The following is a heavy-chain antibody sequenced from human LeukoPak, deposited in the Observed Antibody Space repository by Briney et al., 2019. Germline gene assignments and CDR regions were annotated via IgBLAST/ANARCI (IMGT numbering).Heavy chain of an antibody. CDR3: ARDDLGSGAFDI. V-gene: IGHV4-34*11. CDR1: GGSFSGYY. J-gene: IGHJ3*02. Sequence: SETLSLTCAVYGGSFSGYYWSWIRQPPGRGLEWIGYIHYSGSTKYIPSLKSRVIISVDTSKNQFSLNLSSMTAADTAVYYCARDDLGSGAFDIWGQGTMVTVSS. CDR2: IHYSGST. D-gene: IGHD7-27*01.